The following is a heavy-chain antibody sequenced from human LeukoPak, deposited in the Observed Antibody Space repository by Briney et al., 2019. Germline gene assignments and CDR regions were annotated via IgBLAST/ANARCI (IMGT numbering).Heavy chain of an antibody. J-gene: IGHJ4*02. D-gene: IGHD5-18*01. V-gene: IGHV4-59*01. CDR1: GCSSSTYY. CDR3: ARGRKQLCPPGARVPFDD. Sequence: SETLSLTCSVSGCSSSTYYWSWIRQPPGKGLEWIGYMSYSGSTNYNPSLKSRVTISGDTSKNHFSLKLRSVTAADTAVYYCARGRKQLCPPGARVPFDDWGQGTLVTVSS. CDR2: MSYSGST.